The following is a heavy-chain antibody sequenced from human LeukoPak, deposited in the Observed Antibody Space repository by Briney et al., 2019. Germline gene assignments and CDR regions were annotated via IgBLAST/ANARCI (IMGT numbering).Heavy chain of an antibody. D-gene: IGHD5-24*01. CDR2: INPDSGGT. CDR1: GYTFTDYY. J-gene: IGHJ4*02. V-gene: IGHV1-2*02. CDR3: ARVLRDGYKGDLDS. Sequence: GASVTVSCKVSGYTFTDYYMHWVRQAPGQGLEWMGWINPDSGGTNYAQKFQGRVTVTRNTSISTAYMEMSRLRSDDTAVYYCARVLRDGYKGDLDSWGQGTLVTVSS.